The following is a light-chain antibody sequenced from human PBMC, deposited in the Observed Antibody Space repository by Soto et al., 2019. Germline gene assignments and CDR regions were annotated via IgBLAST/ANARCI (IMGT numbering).Light chain of an antibody. CDR3: QQVKNYPLT. Sequence: DIQLTQSPSFLSASVGDRVTITCRASQGISSYVAWYQQKPGKAPKVLIYAASTLNSGVPSRFSGSGSGTEFTLTISSLQPEDFATYHCQQVKNYPLTFGGGTRGEIK. CDR2: AAS. CDR1: QGISSY. J-gene: IGKJ4*01. V-gene: IGKV1-9*01.